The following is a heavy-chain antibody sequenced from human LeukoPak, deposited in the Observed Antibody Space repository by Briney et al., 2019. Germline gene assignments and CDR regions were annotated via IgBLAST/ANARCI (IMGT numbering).Heavy chain of an antibody. CDR3: ADTYYYDSSGYPDAFDI. D-gene: IGHD3-22*01. V-gene: IGHV1-18*01. CDR1: GGTFSSYA. CDR2: ISAYNGNT. Sequence: ASVKVSCKASGGTFSSYAISWVRQAPGQGLEWMGWISAYNGNTNYAQKLQGRVTMTTDTSTSTAYMELRSLRSDDTAVYYCADTYYYDSSGYPDAFDIWGQGTMVTVSS. J-gene: IGHJ3*02.